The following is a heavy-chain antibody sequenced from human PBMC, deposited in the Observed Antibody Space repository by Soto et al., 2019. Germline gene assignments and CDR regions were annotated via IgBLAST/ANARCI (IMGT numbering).Heavy chain of an antibody. Sequence: GGSLRLSCAASGFTFSSYAMHWVRQAPGKGLEYVSAISSNGGSTYYADSVKGRFTISRDNSKNTLYLQMGSLRAEDMAVYYCARGSGPTYYYYGMDVWGQGTTVTVSS. CDR2: ISSNGGST. CDR3: ARGSGPTYYYYGMDV. D-gene: IGHD3-10*01. J-gene: IGHJ6*02. CDR1: GFTFSSYA. V-gene: IGHV3-64*02.